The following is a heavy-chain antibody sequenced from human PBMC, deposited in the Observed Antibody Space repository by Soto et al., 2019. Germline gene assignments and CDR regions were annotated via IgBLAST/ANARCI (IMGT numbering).Heavy chain of an antibody. Sequence: PGGSLRLSCAASGFTFSSYGMHWVRQAPGRGLEWVAVISYDGSNKYYADSVKGRFTISRDNSKNTLYLQMNSLRAEDTAVYYCAHLTNYYDSSGYYGGSFDYWGQGTLVTVPS. CDR3: AHLTNYYDSSGYYGGSFDY. CDR1: GFTFSSYG. V-gene: IGHV3-30*03. J-gene: IGHJ4*02. D-gene: IGHD3-22*01. CDR2: ISYDGSNK.